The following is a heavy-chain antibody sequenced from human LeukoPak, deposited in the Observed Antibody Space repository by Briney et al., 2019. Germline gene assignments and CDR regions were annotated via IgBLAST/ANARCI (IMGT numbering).Heavy chain of an antibody. CDR3: ARVLGWAAFDY. Sequence: PPETLSLTCTLSGGSISSFYWSWFRQPAGKGLEWVGRIYSSGSTNYNPSLKSRVTMSVDTSKNQFSLKLSSVTAADTAVYYCARVLGWAAFDYWGQGTLVTVSS. D-gene: IGHD2-15*01. CDR2: IYSSGST. CDR1: GGSISSFY. V-gene: IGHV4-4*07. J-gene: IGHJ4*02.